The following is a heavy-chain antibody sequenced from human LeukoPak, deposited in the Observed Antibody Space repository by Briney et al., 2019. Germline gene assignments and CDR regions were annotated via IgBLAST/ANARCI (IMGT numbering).Heavy chain of an antibody. CDR1: GGSISSSDW. Sequence: SETLSLTCAVSGGSISSSDWWSWVRQPPGKGLEWIGEIYHSGSTNYNPSLKSRVTISVDTSKNQFSLKLSSVTAADTAVYYCTTYSYGLGRGYWGQGTLVTVSS. CDR2: IYHSGST. CDR3: TTYSYGLGRGY. V-gene: IGHV4-4*02. D-gene: IGHD5-18*01. J-gene: IGHJ4*02.